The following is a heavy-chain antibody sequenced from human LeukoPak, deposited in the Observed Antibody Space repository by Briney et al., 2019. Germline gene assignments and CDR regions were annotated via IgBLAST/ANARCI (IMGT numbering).Heavy chain of an antibody. D-gene: IGHD1-14*01. CDR1: GFTFSSYA. CDR3: ARDPYRDAPDYFDY. CDR2: ISDDGTFT. J-gene: IGHJ4*02. Sequence: GGSLRLSCAASGFTFSSYAMHWVRQAPGKGLEWVAVISDDGTFTLYGDSVRGRFTISRDSSKNTLYLQMNSLRPEDTAVYYCARDPYRDAPDYFDYWGQGTLVTVSS. V-gene: IGHV3-30-3*01.